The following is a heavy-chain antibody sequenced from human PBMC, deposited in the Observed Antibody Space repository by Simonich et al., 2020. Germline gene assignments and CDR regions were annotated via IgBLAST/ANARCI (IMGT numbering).Heavy chain of an antibody. D-gene: IGHD6-13*01. Sequence: QLQLQESGPGLVKPSETLSLTCTVSGGSISSSSYYWGWIRQPPWKGLEWFGSLYYSGGTYYTPSLKIRVTISVDTSKNQFSRKLSSVTAADTAVYYCARHAGFAFDIWGQGTMVTVSS. J-gene: IGHJ3*02. CDR2: LYYSGGT. V-gene: IGHV4-39*01. CDR3: ARHAGFAFDI. CDR1: GGSISSSSYY.